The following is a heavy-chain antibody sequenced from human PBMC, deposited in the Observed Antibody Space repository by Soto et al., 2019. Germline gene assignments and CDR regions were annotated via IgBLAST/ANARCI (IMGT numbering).Heavy chain of an antibody. V-gene: IGHV1-18*01. D-gene: IGHD6-6*01. CDR1: GYTFTSYG. Sequence: ASVKVSCKASGYTFTSYGISWVRQAPGQGLEWMGWISAYNGNTNYAQKLQGRVTMTTDTSTSTAYMELRSLRSDDTAVYYCARDHGSIAAPRREGMDVWGQGATVTVSS. CDR3: ARDHGSIAAPRREGMDV. CDR2: ISAYNGNT. J-gene: IGHJ6*02.